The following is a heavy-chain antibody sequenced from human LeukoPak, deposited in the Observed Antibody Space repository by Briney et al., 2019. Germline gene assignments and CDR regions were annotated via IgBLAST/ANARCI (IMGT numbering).Heavy chain of an antibody. CDR3: TVDTNLTAY. CDR2: INHSGGT. V-gene: IGHV4-34*01. Sequence: KPSETLSLTCAVYGGSFSAYYWSWIRQPPGKGLEWIGEINHSGGTNYNPSLKSRVTISVDTSKNQFSLKLSSVTAADTAVYYCTVDTNLTAYWGQGTLVTVSS. D-gene: IGHD1-1*01. J-gene: IGHJ4*02. CDR1: GGSFSAYY.